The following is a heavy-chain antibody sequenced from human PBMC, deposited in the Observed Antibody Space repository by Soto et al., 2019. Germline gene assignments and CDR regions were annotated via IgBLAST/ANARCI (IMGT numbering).Heavy chain of an antibody. CDR2: ISAYNGNT. V-gene: IGHV1-18*01. CDR3: ARVARVRGVDNWFDP. D-gene: IGHD3-10*01. Sequence: VKVYRKAAGCSNTRDRISWLSMAHRQGLEWMGWISAYNGNTNYAQKLQGRVTMTTDTSTSTAYMELRSLRSDDTAVYYCARVARVRGVDNWFDPWGKGTLVTVSS. CDR1: GCSNTRDR. J-gene: IGHJ5*02.